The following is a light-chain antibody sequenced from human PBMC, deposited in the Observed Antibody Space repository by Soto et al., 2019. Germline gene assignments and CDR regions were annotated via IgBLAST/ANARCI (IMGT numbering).Light chain of an antibody. V-gene: IGKV1-39*01. J-gene: IGKJ4*01. CDR2: AAS. Sequence: DIRMTQSPSSLSAFVGDTVTITCQTGPPISAYLNWYQQKPGKAPTLLISAASTLQSGVPSRFSGSGKGTHFTLSISDLRPEDFATSYCQQTYAAPLTFGGGTRVEI. CDR1: PPISAY. CDR3: QQTYAAPLT.